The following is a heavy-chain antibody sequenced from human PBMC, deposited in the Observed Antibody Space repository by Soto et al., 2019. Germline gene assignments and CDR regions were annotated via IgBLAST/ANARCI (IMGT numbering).Heavy chain of an antibody. CDR3: ARDWGSWRPHFDY. CDR1: GFTFSSYG. V-gene: IGHV3-33*01. CDR2: IWYDGSNK. J-gene: IGHJ4*02. D-gene: IGHD6-13*01. Sequence: QVQLVESGGGVVQPGRSLRLSCAASGFTFSSYGMHWVRQAPGKGLEWVAVIWYDGSNKYYADSVKGRFTISRDNSKNTLYLQMNSLRAEDTAVYYCARDWGSWRPHFDYWGQGTLVTVSS.